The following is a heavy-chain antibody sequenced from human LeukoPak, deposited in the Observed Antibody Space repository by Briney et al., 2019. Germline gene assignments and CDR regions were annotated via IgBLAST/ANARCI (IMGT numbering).Heavy chain of an antibody. D-gene: IGHD3-9*01. CDR1: GYTFTGYY. Sequence: ASVKVSCKASGYTFTGYYMHWVRQAPGQGLEWMGWINPNSGGTNYAQKFQGRVTMTRDTSISTAYMELSRLSSDDTAVYYCAALRYFDWLFDYWGQGTLVTVSS. J-gene: IGHJ4*02. CDR2: INPNSGGT. CDR3: AALRYFDWLFDY. V-gene: IGHV1-2*02.